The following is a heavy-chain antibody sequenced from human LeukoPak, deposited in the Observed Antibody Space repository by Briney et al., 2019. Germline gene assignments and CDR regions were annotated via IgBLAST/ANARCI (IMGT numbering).Heavy chain of an antibody. V-gene: IGHV3-7*01. CDR2: INQGGSVQ. D-gene: IGHD5-12*01. Sequence: GGSLRFSCAAYGFTFKSYWLSWVPQAPGRGRDWLANINQGGSVQYYMDSVKGRFTISRDDAKNSLYVQMNSLRDEDTAVYYCARVEYSGWNLEYWGQGTLVTVSS. CDR3: ARVEYSGWNLEY. J-gene: IGHJ4*02. CDR1: GFTFKSYW.